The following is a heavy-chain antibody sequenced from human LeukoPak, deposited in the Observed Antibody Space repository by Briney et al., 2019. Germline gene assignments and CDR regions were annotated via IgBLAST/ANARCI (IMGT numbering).Heavy chain of an antibody. Sequence: PSETLSLTCSVSGGSITSYYWSWIRQPPGKGPEWIGYIYYSGSANYNPSLKSRLTISVDTSKNQFSLKLNSVTAADTAVYYCARGDGWYFYWGQGTLVTVSS. V-gene: IGHV4-59*01. CDR3: ARGDGWYFY. CDR1: GGSITSYY. CDR2: IYYSGSA. J-gene: IGHJ4*02. D-gene: IGHD6-19*01.